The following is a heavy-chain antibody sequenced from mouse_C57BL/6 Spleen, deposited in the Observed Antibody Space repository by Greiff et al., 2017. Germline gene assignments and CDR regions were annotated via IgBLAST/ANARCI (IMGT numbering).Heavy chain of an antibody. V-gene: IGHV3-1*01. CDR3: AREGYGTNYFDY. J-gene: IGHJ2*01. CDR2: ISYSGST. D-gene: IGHD2-1*01. Sequence: EVKLQQSGPGMVKPSQSLSLTCTVTGYSITSGYDWHWIRHFPGNKLEWMGYISYSGSTNYNPSLKSRISITHGTSKNHFFLKLKSVTTEDTATYYCAREGYGTNYFDYWGQGTTLTVSS. CDR1: GYSITSGYD.